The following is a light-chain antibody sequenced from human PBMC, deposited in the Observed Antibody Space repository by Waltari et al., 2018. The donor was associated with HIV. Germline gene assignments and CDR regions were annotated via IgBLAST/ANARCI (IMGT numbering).Light chain of an antibody. Sequence: SYELTQPPSMSVSPGQTANFTCSGDNLGDTYTCWYQQKSGQSPVLVIYEDFKRPSGIPGRFAGSNSGNTATLINSGTLAVDEADYFCQAWASNTVVFGGGTKLTVL. J-gene: IGLJ3*02. CDR2: EDF. CDR3: QAWASNTVV. CDR1: NLGDTY. V-gene: IGLV3-1*01.